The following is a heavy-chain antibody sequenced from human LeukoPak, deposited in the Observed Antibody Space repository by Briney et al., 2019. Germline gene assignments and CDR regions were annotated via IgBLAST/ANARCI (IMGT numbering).Heavy chain of an antibody. V-gene: IGHV4-61*01. J-gene: IGHJ4*02. CDR1: GGSVSSGSYY. CDR3: ARAGLDYYDSSGSFDY. D-gene: IGHD3-22*01. Sequence: SETLSLTCTVSGGSVSSGSYYWSWIRQPPGKGLERIGYIYYSGSTNYNPSLKSRVTISGDTSKNQFSLKLSSVTAADTAVYYCARAGLDYYDSSGSFDYWGQGTLVTVSS. CDR2: IYYSGST.